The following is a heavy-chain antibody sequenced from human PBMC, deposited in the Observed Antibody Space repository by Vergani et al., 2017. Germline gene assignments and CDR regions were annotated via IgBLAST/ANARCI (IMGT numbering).Heavy chain of an antibody. V-gene: IGHV3-48*03. CDR1: GFTFSSYE. Sequence: VQLVESGGGVVQPGGSLRLSCAASGFTFSSYEMNWVRQAPGKGLEWVSYISSSGSTIYYADSVKGRFTISRDNAKNSLYLQMNSLRAEDTAVYYCARMGTDSSGYFIDYWGQGTLVTVSS. CDR3: ARMGTDSSGYFIDY. J-gene: IGHJ4*02. CDR2: ISSSGSTI. D-gene: IGHD3-22*01.